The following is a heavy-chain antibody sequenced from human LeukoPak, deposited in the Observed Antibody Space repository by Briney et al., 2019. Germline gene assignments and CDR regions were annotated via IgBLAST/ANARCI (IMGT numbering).Heavy chain of an antibody. J-gene: IGHJ4*02. D-gene: IGHD6-19*01. CDR2: ISAYNGNT. Sequence: ASVTVSFKASGYTFTKYGIRWVRQAPGQGLEWMGWISAYNGNTNYAQKLQGRVTLTTDTSTSTADMELRSLRSDDTAVYYCARVGGAVAGGGDYWGQGTLATVSS. CDR3: ARVGGAVAGGGDY. V-gene: IGHV1-18*01. CDR1: GYTFTKYG.